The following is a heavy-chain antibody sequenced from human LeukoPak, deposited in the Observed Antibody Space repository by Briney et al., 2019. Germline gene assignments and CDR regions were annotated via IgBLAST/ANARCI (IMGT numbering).Heavy chain of an antibody. CDR2: FYSDSII. CDR3: ATDRSGSSAGSWAY. Sequence: GGSLRLSCSASGFTFSNYWMNWVRQAPGKGLEWISTFYSDSIIGYTDAVKGRFTLSTDNSKTTFYLQMNSLRVEDTAVYYCATDRSGSSAGSWAYWGQGTLVAVSS. J-gene: IGHJ4*02. D-gene: IGHD6-13*01. CDR1: GFTFSNYW. V-gene: IGHV3-53*01.